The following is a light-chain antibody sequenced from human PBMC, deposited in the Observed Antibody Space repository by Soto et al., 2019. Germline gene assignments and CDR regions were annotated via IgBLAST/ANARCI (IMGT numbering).Light chain of an antibody. Sequence: QSALPQPPSASGSPGQSVTISCTGTSSDVGGYNYVSWYQQHPGKAPKLMIYEVSKRPSGVPDRFSGSKSGNTASLTVSGLQAEDEADSYWSSYAGSNNFEVFVTGTKVTVL. CDR3: SSYAGSNNFEV. J-gene: IGLJ1*01. V-gene: IGLV2-8*01. CDR1: SSDVGGYNY. CDR2: EVS.